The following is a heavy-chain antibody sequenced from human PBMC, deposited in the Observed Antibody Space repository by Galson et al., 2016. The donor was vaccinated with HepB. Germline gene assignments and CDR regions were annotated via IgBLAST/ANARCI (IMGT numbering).Heavy chain of an antibody. V-gene: IGHV3-23*01. J-gene: IGHJ5*02. CDR3: AKGGGSTWYISPHFVDP. Sequence: SLRLSCAASGLTFSNYAMTWVRRAPGKGLEWVSSISGDTTTTYYADSVKGRFTISRDTSKNPFYLQMNSLRAEDAASYYCAKGGGSTWYISPHFVDPWGQGTLVTVSS. D-gene: IGHD6-13*01. CDR2: ISGDTTTT. CDR1: GLTFSNYA.